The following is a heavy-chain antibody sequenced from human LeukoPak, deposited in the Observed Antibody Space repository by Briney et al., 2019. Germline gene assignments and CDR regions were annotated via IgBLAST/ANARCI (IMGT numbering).Heavy chain of an antibody. CDR1: GFTFSNYA. J-gene: IGHJ4*02. V-gene: IGHV3-30*01. CDR3: ARCAVAAAGDY. D-gene: IGHD6-13*01. Sequence: GGSLRLSCAASGFTFSNYAMHWVRQAPGRGLEWVSIISSGGVYEYYADSVKGRFTISRDNSKNTLYLQLNSLRPEDTAVYYCARCAVAAAGDYWGRGTLVTVSS. CDR2: ISSGGVYE.